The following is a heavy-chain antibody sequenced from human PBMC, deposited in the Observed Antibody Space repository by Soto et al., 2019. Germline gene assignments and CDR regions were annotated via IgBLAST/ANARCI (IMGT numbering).Heavy chain of an antibody. CDR2: FNTGNGDT. D-gene: IGHD3-22*01. V-gene: IGHV1-3*04. J-gene: IGHJ4*02. CDR1: GYTFSTYG. Sequence: QVQLVQSGAEEKKPGASVKVSCKASGYTFSTYGIHWVRQAPGQRLEWMGWFNTGNGDTKYSQKFQGRVTLTGDTSASTASMELSGLRSADTAVYYCARVVPLYDRTPPLDYWGQGTLVTVSS. CDR3: ARVVPLYDRTPPLDY.